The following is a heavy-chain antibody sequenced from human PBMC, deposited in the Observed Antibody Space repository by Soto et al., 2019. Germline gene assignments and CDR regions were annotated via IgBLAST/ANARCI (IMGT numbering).Heavy chain of an antibody. J-gene: IGHJ4*02. D-gene: IGHD3-10*01. CDR2: IYYSGST. CDR3: AASREYGWGSYYNAGIDY. Sequence: NPSETLSLTCTVSGGSVSSGSYYWSWIRQPPGKGLEWIGYIYYSGSTNYNPSLKSRVTISVDTSKNQFSLKLSSVTAADTAVYYCAASREYGWGSYYNAGIDYWGPGTLVIVSS. CDR1: GGSVSSGSYY. V-gene: IGHV4-61*01.